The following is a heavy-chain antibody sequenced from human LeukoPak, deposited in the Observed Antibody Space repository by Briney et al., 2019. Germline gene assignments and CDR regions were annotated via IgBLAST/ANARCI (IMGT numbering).Heavy chain of an antibody. CDR2: ISGSGGST. D-gene: IGHD6-6*01. CDR1: GFTFSSYA. Sequence: GGSLRLSCAASGFTFSSYAMSWVRQPPGKALEWVSAISGSGGSTYYADSVKGRFTISRDNSKNTLYLQMNSLRAEDTAVYYCAKVETSSVFSSSSFDYWGQGTLVTVSS. V-gene: IGHV3-23*01. J-gene: IGHJ4*02. CDR3: AKVETSSVFSSSSFDY.